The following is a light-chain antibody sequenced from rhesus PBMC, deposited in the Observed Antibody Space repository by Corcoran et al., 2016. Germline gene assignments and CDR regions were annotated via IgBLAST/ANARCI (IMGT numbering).Light chain of an antibody. V-gene: IGKV6-55*01. CDR2: YAS. CDR1: QSIGSS. CDR3: QQSSSFPLT. Sequence: EIVLTQSPAFQSVTLKEKVTITCQASQSIGSSLHWYQQKPDESPKPLIKYASQSISGVPSRFSGRGSGTDFTLTINCLDADDAATYFCQQSSSFPLTFGGGTKVDIK. J-gene: IGKJ4*01.